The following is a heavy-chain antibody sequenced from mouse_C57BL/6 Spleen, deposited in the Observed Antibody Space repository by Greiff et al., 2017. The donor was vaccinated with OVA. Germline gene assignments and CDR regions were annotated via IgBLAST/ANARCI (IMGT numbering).Heavy chain of an antibody. V-gene: IGHV1-80*01. CDR3: ARAGSSYCDY. J-gene: IGHJ2*01. CDR1: GYAFSSYW. D-gene: IGHD1-1*01. Sequence: VHLVESGAELVKPGASVKISCKASGYAFSSYWMNWVKQRPGKGLEWIGQIYPGDGDTNYNGKFKGKATLTADKSSSTAYMQLSSLTSEDSAVYFCARAGSSYCDYWGQGTTLTVSS. CDR2: IYPGDGDT.